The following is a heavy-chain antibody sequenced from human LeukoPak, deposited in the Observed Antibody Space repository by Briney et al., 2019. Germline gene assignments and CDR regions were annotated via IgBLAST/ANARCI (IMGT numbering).Heavy chain of an antibody. Sequence: GGSLRLSCAASGFTFSSYAMHWVRQAPGKGLGWGAVVSYDGSNKYYADSVKGGFTISRDKSKNTLYLQMNSLRAEDTAVYYCARFKRAGGWSYFDYWGQGTLVTVSS. D-gene: IGHD6-19*01. CDR1: GFTFSSYA. V-gene: IGHV3-30-3*01. J-gene: IGHJ4*02. CDR2: VSYDGSNK. CDR3: ARFKRAGGWSYFDY.